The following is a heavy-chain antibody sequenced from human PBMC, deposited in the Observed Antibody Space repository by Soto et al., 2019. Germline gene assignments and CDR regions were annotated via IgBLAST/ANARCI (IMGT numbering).Heavy chain of an antibody. D-gene: IGHD3-22*01. CDR3: ARGYYYDSSGYLDAFDI. Sequence: SVKVSCKASGGTFSSYAISWVRQAPGQGLEWMGGIIPIFGTANYAQKFQGRVTITADKSTSTAYMELRSLRSDDTAVYYCARGYYYDSSGYLDAFDIWGQGTMVTVSS. J-gene: IGHJ3*02. V-gene: IGHV1-69*06. CDR2: IIPIFGTA. CDR1: GGTFSSYA.